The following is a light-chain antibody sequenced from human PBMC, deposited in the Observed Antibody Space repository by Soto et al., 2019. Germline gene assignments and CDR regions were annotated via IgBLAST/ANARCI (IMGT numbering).Light chain of an antibody. J-gene: IGLJ1*01. CDR1: NIGSKS. CDR3: QVWDSSSDHPYV. CDR2: DDS. Sequence: SYELTQPPSVSVAPGQTARITCGGNNIGSKSVHWYQQKPGQAPVLVVYDDSDRPSGIPARFSGSNSGNTATLTISRVDSGDEADYYCQVWDSSSDHPYVFGTGTKVTVL. V-gene: IGLV3-21*02.